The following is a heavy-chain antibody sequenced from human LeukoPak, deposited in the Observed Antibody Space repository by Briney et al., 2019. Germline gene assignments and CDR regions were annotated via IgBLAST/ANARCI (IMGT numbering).Heavy chain of an antibody. Sequence: GESLRLSCAASGFTFSSYGMHWVRQAPGKGLEWVAVISYDGSNKYYADSVKGRFTISRDNSKNTLYLQMNSLRAEDTAVYYCAKDPEMATITGHYFDYWGQGTLVTVSS. CDR2: ISYDGSNK. CDR1: GFTFSSYG. D-gene: IGHD5-24*01. J-gene: IGHJ4*02. V-gene: IGHV3-30*18. CDR3: AKDPEMATITGHYFDY.